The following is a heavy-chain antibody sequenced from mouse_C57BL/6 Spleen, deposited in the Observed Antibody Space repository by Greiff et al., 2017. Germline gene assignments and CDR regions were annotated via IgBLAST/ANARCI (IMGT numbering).Heavy chain of an antibody. J-gene: IGHJ4*01. CDR3: ARKSWGYYAMDY. D-gene: IGHD4-1*01. V-gene: IGHV1-80*01. Sequence: QVQLKESGAELVKPGASVKISCKASGYAFSSYWMNWVKQRPGKGLEWIGQIYPGDGDTNYNGKFKGKATLTADKSSSTAYMQLSSLTSEDSAVYFCARKSWGYYAMDYWGQGTSVTVSS. CDR2: IYPGDGDT. CDR1: GYAFSSYW.